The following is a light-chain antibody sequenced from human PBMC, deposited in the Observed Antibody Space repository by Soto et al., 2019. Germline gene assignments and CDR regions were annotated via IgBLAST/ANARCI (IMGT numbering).Light chain of an antibody. CDR3: LHATASPA. Sequence: DIVLTQTPLSSPVTLGQPASISCRSSQSLVHSDGNTYFNWLQQRPGQPPRLLVYKISKQFPGVPDRFGGSGAGTAFTLKIRRVEAEGVGVYYCLHATASPAFGQGTKLEI. V-gene: IGKV2-24*01. J-gene: IGKJ2*01. CDR2: KIS. CDR1: QSLVHSDGNTY.